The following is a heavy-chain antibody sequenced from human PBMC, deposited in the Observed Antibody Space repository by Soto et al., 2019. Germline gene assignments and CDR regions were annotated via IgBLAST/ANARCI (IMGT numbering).Heavy chain of an antibody. CDR2: INPKSGGT. V-gene: IGHV1-2*02. CDR3: VRDLEKGGGSAGFDY. D-gene: IGHD1-26*01. Sequence: ASLKVACKASGYTLTVYYMHWMRQAPGQGLEWMGWINPKSGGTMYPQKFQGRVTMTWDTSISTAYMALTRLRSDDTALYYCVRDLEKGGGSAGFDYWGQGTLVA. CDR1: GYTLTVYY. J-gene: IGHJ4*02.